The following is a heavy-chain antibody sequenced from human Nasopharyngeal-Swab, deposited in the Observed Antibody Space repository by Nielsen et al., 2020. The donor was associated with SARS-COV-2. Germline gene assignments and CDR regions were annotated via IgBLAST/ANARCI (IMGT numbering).Heavy chain of an antibody. V-gene: IGHV3-33*01. CDR2: IWYDGSNK. Sequence: GGFLRLSCAASGFTFSSYGMHWVRQAPGKGLEWVAVIWYDGSNKYYADSVKGRFTISRDNSKNTLYLQMNSLRAEDTAVYYCARGSPKRYSGYDFPSFDYWGQGTLVTAPQ. J-gene: IGHJ4*02. CDR1: GFTFSSYG. CDR3: ARGSPKRYSGYDFPSFDY. D-gene: IGHD5-12*01.